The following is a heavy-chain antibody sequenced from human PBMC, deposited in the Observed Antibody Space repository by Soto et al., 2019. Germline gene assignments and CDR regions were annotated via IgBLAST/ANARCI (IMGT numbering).Heavy chain of an antibody. D-gene: IGHD3-9*01. CDR2: INPNGGST. CDR3: ARTLNYDILTGSKYNWFDP. Sequence: GASVKVSCKASGYTFTSYYMHWVRQAPGQGLEWMGIINPNGGSTSYAQKFQGRVTMTRDTSTSTVYMELSSLRSEDTAVYYCARTLNYDILTGSKYNWFDPWGQGTLVTVSS. CDR1: GYTFTSYY. J-gene: IGHJ5*02. V-gene: IGHV1-46*01.